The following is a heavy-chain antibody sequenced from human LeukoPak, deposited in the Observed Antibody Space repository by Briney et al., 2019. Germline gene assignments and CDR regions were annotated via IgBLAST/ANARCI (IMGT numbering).Heavy chain of an antibody. CDR3: ARVGIDYLASYHFDH. CDR1: GFTFNYSW. Sequence: GGSLRLSCAASGFTFNYSWMSWVRQAPGKGLEWVANIKQRGSEKSYADSVKGRFSISRDKTKNSVFLQMNSLRAEDTAVYYCARVGIDYLASYHFDHWGRGTLVTVSS. D-gene: IGHD2/OR15-2a*01. V-gene: IGHV3-7*01. J-gene: IGHJ4*02. CDR2: IKQRGSEK.